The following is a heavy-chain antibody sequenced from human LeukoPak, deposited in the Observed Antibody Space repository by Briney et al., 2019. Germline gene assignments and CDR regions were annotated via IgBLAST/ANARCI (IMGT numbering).Heavy chain of an antibody. D-gene: IGHD2-2*01. CDR3: ARTHCASTSCYFWD. V-gene: IGHV4-61*02. CDR1: GGSISSGGYH. Sequence: SETLSLTCTVSGGSISSGGYHWNWIRQPAGKGLEWIGRIYTSGSTNYNPSLNSRVAISVDTSKNQFSLELSSVTAADTAVYYCARTHCASTSCYFWDWGQGTLVTVSS. CDR2: IYTSGST. J-gene: IGHJ4*02.